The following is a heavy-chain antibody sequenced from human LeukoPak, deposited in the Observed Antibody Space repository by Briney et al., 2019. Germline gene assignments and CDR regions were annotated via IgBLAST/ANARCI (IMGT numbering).Heavy chain of an antibody. J-gene: IGHJ3*02. D-gene: IGHD3-9*01. CDR2: IWYDGSNK. V-gene: IGHV3-30*02. Sequence: PGGSLRLSCAASGFTFSSYGMHWVRQAPGKGLEWVAVIWYDGSNKYYADSVKGRFTISRDNSKNTLYLQMNSLRAEDTAVYYCAKSLTGYSTDAFDIWGQGTMVTVSS. CDR3: AKSLTGYSTDAFDI. CDR1: GFTFSSYG.